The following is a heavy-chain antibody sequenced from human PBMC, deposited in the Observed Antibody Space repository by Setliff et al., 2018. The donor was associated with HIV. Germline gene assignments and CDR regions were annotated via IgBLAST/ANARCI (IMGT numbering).Heavy chain of an antibody. J-gene: IGHJ6*03. CDR3: ARGPYCSSSTCYGPLYYYYYMDV. V-gene: IGHV1-18*01. Sequence: ASVKVSCKASGDTFSSYGISWVRQAPGQGLEWMGWISTYNGNTNYAQKLQGRVTMTSEISTRTAYMEVRSLRSDDTAVYYCARGPYCSSSTCYGPLYYYYYMDVWGKGTTVTVSS. CDR1: GDTFSSYG. D-gene: IGHD2-2*01. CDR2: ISTYNGNT.